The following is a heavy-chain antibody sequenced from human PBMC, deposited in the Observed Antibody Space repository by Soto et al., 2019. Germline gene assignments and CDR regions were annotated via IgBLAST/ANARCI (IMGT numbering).Heavy chain of an antibody. J-gene: IGHJ4*02. V-gene: IGHV3-74*01. CDR1: GFTFSNYW. CDR2: INFDESTT. CDR3: VTGGRTAGHVYHFDD. Sequence: EVQLVESGGGLVQPGGSLRLSCVASGFTFSNYWMHWVRQAPGKGLVWVSRINFDESTTTYADSVQGRFTISRDNAKNTLYLQLNSRRAEDTPIYYCVTGGRTAGHVYHFDDWGQGALVTVSS. D-gene: IGHD3-16*01.